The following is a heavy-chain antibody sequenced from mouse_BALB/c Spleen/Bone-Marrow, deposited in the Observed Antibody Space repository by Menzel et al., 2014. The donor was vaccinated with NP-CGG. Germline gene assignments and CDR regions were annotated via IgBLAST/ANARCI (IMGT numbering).Heavy chain of an antibody. CDR1: GFTFNTNA. V-gene: IGHV10S3*01. Sequence: EVQRVESGGGLVQPKGSLKLSCAASGFTFNTNAMNWVRQAPGKGLEWVARIRGKSNNYATYYADSVKDRFTISRDDSQSILYLQMNSLRTEDTAIYYCVGYYYDYWGQGTSVTVSS. CDR2: IRGKSNNYAT. J-gene: IGHJ4*01. CDR3: VGYYYDY. D-gene: IGHD1-1*01.